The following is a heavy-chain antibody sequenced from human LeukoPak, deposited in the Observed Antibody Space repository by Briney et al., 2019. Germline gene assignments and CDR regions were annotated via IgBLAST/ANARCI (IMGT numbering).Heavy chain of an antibody. Sequence: PSQTLSLTCNVSGGSISSGDKYWSWIRQPPGKGLEWIGYIYCSGSTYYNPSLKSRLTISVDTSENQFSLHLTSVTAADTAVYFCARVTRWAGLDFWGQGTLVTVSS. CDR3: ARVTRWAGLDF. J-gene: IGHJ4*02. D-gene: IGHD2-21*02. CDR2: IYCSGST. V-gene: IGHV4-30-4*01. CDR1: GGSISSGDKY.